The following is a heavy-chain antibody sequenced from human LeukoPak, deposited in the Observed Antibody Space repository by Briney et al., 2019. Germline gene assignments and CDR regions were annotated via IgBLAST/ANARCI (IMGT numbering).Heavy chain of an antibody. CDR2: ISSSGSTI. J-gene: IGHJ5*02. CDR1: GFTFSDYY. Sequence: GGSLRLSCAASGFTFSDYYMSWIRQAPGKGLEWVSYISSSGSTIYYADSVKGRFTISRDNAKNSLYLQMNSLRAEDTAMYYCARRISVVVPAATYPGWFDPWGQGTLVTVSS. CDR3: ARRISVVVPAATYPGWFDP. D-gene: IGHD2-2*01. V-gene: IGHV3-11*01.